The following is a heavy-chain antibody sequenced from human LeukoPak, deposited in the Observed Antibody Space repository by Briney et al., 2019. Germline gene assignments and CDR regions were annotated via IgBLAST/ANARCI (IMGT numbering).Heavy chain of an antibody. Sequence: GGSPRLSCAASGFTFSSYSMNWVRQAPGKGREWVSSISSSSSYIYYADSVKGQFTISRDNAKNSLYLQMNSLRAEDTAVYYCARTVDTAMVSDYWGQGTLVTVSS. D-gene: IGHD5-18*01. CDR2: ISSSSSYI. J-gene: IGHJ4*02. CDR1: GFTFSSYS. V-gene: IGHV3-21*01. CDR3: ARTVDTAMVSDY.